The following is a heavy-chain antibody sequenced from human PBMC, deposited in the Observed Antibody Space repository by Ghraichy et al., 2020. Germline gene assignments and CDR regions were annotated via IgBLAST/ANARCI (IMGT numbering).Heavy chain of an antibody. V-gene: IGHV3-11*01. CDR1: GFTFSDYY. D-gene: IGHD6-13*01. CDR3: ARAYSSSWYLWFDP. J-gene: IGHJ5*02. CDR2: ISSSGSTI. Sequence: GGSLRLSCAASGFTFSDYYMSWIRQAPGKGLEWVSYISSSGSTIYYADSVKGRFTISRDNAKNSLYLQMNSLRAEDTAVYYCARAYSSSWYLWFDPWGQGTLVTVSS.